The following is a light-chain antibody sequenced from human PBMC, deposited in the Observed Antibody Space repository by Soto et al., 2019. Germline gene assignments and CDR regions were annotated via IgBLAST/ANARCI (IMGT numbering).Light chain of an antibody. CDR1: SSDVGGYNY. CDR3: CSYAGSYLWV. Sequence: QSALTQPRSVSGSPGQSVTISCTGTSSDVGGYNYVSSYQQHPGKAPKLMIYDVSKRPSGVPDRFSGSKSGNTASLTISGLQAEDEADYYCCSYAGSYLWVFGGGTKLTAL. V-gene: IGLV2-11*01. CDR2: DVS. J-gene: IGLJ3*02.